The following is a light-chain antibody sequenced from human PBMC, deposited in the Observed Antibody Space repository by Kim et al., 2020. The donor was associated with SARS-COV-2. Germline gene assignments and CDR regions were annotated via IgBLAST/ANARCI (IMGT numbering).Light chain of an antibody. CDR2: GAS. J-gene: IGKJ2*01. CDR3: QQYNNWPLAYT. Sequence: SPGERATLPCRASQSVSSNLGWYQQKPGQSPRLLIYGASTRATGIPARFSGSGSGTEFTLTISSLQSEDVAVYYCQQYNNWPLAYTFGQGTKLEI. CDR1: QSVSSN. V-gene: IGKV3-15*01.